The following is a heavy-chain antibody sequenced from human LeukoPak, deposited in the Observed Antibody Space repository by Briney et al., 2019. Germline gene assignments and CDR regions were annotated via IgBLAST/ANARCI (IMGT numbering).Heavy chain of an antibody. J-gene: IGHJ6*03. D-gene: IGHD3-10*01. CDR2: ISYPGST. CDR1: GGSISSYY. CDR3: ARGGGSGRFYYYYMDV. Sequence: SETLSLTCTVSGGSISSYYWSWIRQPPGKGLDWIGYISYPGSTNYNPSLNSRVTISIDTSKNQFSLKLSSVTAADTAVYYCARGGGSGRFYYYYMDVWGKGTTVTISS. V-gene: IGHV4-59*01.